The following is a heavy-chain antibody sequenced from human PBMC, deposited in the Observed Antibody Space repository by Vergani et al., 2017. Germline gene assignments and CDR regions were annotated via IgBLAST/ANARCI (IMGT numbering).Heavy chain of an antibody. CDR2: ISSGSSYI. D-gene: IGHD5-12*01. J-gene: IGHJ4*02. CDR1: GFTFGSYS. V-gene: IGHV3-21*01. CDR3: ARDLTRYSTASRRYFDY. Sequence: EVQLVESGGGLVKPGGSPRLSCVASGFTFGSYSMIWVRQAPGKGLEWVSSISSGSSYIYYADSVKGRFTISRDNAKNSLYLQMNSLRAEDTAVYYCARDLTRYSTASRRYFDYWGQGTLVTVSS.